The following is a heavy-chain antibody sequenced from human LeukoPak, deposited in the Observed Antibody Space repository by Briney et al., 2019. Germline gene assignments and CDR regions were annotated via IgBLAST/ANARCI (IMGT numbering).Heavy chain of an antibody. Sequence: GGSLRLSCAASGFTFTTHGMHWVRQAPGKGLEWVAAIWYDGSNKYYADSVKGRFTISRDNSKNTLDLQMNSLRAEDTAVYYWASSVPNTGTFDYWGQGTLVTVSS. J-gene: IGHJ4*02. CDR3: ASSVPNTGTFDY. CDR2: IWYDGSNK. D-gene: IGHD1-26*01. CDR1: GFTFTTHG. V-gene: IGHV3-33*01.